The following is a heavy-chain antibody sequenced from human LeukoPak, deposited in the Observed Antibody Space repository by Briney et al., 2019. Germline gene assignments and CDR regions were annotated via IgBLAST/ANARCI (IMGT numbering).Heavy chain of an antibody. CDR3: ARVASNYDFDG. V-gene: IGHV3-11*01. J-gene: IGHJ4*02. D-gene: IGHD4-11*01. Sequence: GGSLRLSCAASGFTFSDYYMSWIRQAPGKGLEWVSYISSSGTTIYNEDSVKGRFTISRDNAKNSLYLQMNSLRAEAPALSYVARVASNYDFDGWGQGTLVSVSS. CDR2: ISSSGTTI. CDR1: GFTFSDYY.